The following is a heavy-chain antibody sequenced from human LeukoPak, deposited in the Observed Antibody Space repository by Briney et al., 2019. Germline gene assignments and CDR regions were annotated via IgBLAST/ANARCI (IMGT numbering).Heavy chain of an antibody. V-gene: IGHV1-46*01. D-gene: IGHD3-16*02. CDR3: ARGRRDYVWGSYRRYYYYYMDV. J-gene: IGHJ6*03. CDR1: GYTFTSYY. CDR2: INPSGGST. Sequence: ASVKVSCKASGYTFTSYYMHWVRQAPGQGLEWMGIINPSGGSTSYAQKFQGRVTMTRDMSTSTVYMELSSLRSEDTAVYYCARGRRDYVWGSYRRYYYYYMDVWGKGTTVTVSS.